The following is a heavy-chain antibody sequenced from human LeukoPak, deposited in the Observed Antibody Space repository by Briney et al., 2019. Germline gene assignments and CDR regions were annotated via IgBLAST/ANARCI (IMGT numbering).Heavy chain of an antibody. CDR3: ARVRDDYFFDC. D-gene: IGHD3-3*01. V-gene: IGHV4-31*03. CDR1: GDSISTSAYY. J-gene: IGHJ4*02. CDR2: IHYIGNA. Sequence: PSETLSLTCTVSGDSISTSAYYWSWIRQRPGTGLEWIAYIHYIGNAYSNPSLESRVTMSVDTSSNQFSLNVASVTAAGTAVYYCARVRDDYFFDCWGQGILVTVSS.